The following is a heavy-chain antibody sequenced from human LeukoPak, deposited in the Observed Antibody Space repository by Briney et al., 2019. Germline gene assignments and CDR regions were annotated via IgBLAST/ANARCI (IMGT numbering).Heavy chain of an antibody. CDR2: INHSGST. CDR3: ARSLPITMIVVVMPRRRAFDI. J-gene: IGHJ3*02. V-gene: IGHV4-34*01. Sequence: SETLPLTCAVYGGSFSGYYWSWIRQPPGKGLEWIGEINHSGSTNYNPSLKSRVTISVDTSKNQFSLKLSSVTAADTAVYYCARSLPITMIVVVMPRRRAFDIWGQGTMVTVSS. CDR1: GGSFSGYY. D-gene: IGHD3-22*01.